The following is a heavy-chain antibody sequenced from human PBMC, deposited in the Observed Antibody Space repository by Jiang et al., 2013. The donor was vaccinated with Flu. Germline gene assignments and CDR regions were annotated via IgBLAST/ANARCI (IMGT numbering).Heavy chain of an antibody. CDR3: ARGLRFLEWLPHFDY. Sequence: GPGLVKPSETLSLTCTVSGGSISSSSYYWGWIRQPPGKGLEWIGSIYYSGSTYYNPSLKSRVTISVDTSKNQFSLKLSSVTAADTAVYYCARGLRFLEWLPHFDYWGQGTLVTVSS. CDR2: IYYSGST. J-gene: IGHJ4*02. CDR1: GGSISSSSYY. V-gene: IGHV4-39*01. D-gene: IGHD3-3*01.